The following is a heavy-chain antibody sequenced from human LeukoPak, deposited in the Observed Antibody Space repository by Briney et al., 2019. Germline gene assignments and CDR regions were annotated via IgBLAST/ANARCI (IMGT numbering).Heavy chain of an antibody. J-gene: IGHJ4*02. D-gene: IGHD3-10*01. V-gene: IGHV3-23*01. CDR1: GFIFSSAV. Sequence: GGSLRLSCAASGFIFSSAVMSWVRQAPGKELEWVPAINSGSGTTYAESVKGRFTISRDNSRNTLYLRMNTLRAEDTAVYYCAKGSAGTGSYRPFDYWGQGTLVTVSS. CDR2: INSGSGTT. CDR3: AKGSAGTGSYRPFDY.